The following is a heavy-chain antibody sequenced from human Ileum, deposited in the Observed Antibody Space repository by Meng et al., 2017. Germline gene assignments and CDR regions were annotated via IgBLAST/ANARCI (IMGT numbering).Heavy chain of an antibody. V-gene: IGHV4-31*01. Sequence: GPGMVNTSRTLSLTCTVSVGSISSGNYYWSWTRQHPGKGLEWIGYIYYSGSTYYNPSLKSLVTISVDTSKNQFSLKLSSVTAADTAVYYCSRTSYYDNSGYYPGWGQGTLVTVSS. J-gene: IGHJ4*02. CDR1: VGSISSGNYY. CDR2: IYYSGST. CDR3: SRTSYYDNSGYYPG. D-gene: IGHD3-22*01.